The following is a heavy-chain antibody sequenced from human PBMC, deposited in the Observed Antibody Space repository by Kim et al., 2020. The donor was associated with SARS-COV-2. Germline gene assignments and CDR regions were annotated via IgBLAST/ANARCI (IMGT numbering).Heavy chain of an antibody. V-gene: IGHV3-21*01. Sequence: GGSLRLSCAASGFTFSSYSMHWVRQAPGKGLEWVSSISSSNSYIYYADSVKGRFTISRDNAKNSLYLQMNSLRAEDTAVYYCARDYLRRDIVATSPPGDYWGQGTLVTVSS. CDR3: ARDYLRRDIVATSPPGDY. D-gene: IGHD5-12*01. CDR2: ISSSNSYI. J-gene: IGHJ4*02. CDR1: GFTFSSYS.